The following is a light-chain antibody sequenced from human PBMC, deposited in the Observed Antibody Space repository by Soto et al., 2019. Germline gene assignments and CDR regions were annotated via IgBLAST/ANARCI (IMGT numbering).Light chain of an antibody. CDR2: DTS. J-gene: IGKJ1*01. CDR1: EDVDIY. V-gene: IGKV3-11*01. Sequence: EVVLTQSPATLSLSPGGRATLSCRASEDVDIYLAWYQQRPGQAPRLLIYDTSKRATGIPARFTGTGSGTDFTLAISSLEPEDFAVYYCQQRFSWPPWTFGQGTKVEIK. CDR3: QQRFSWPPWT.